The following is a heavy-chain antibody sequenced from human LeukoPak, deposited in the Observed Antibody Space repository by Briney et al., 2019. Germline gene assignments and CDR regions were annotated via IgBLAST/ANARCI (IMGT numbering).Heavy chain of an antibody. D-gene: IGHD6-6*01. Sequence: GGSLRLSCAASGFTFSGYPMHWVRQAPGKGLEYVSAITSDGGGTYYASSVRGRFTISRDNSMNTLYLQMGGLRDEDMAEYYCARLLSSGSTRRIYEYWGQGTLVTVSS. V-gene: IGHV3-64*01. CDR2: ITSDGGGT. J-gene: IGHJ4*02. CDR1: GFTFSGYP. CDR3: ARLLSSGSTRRIYEY.